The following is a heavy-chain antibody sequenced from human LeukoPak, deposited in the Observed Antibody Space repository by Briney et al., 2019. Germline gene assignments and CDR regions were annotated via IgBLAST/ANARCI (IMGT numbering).Heavy chain of an antibody. CDR1: GGSISSSNW. V-gene: IGHV4-4*02. CDR2: IYHSGST. CDR3: ARGPLGKLEPPGAYDY. J-gene: IGHJ4*02. Sequence: SETLSLTCAVSGGSISSSNWWSWVRQPPGKGLEWIGEIYHSGSTNYNPSLKSRVTISVDTSKNQFSLKLSSVTAADTAVYYCARGPLGKLEPPGAYDYWGQGTLVTVSS. D-gene: IGHD1-1*01.